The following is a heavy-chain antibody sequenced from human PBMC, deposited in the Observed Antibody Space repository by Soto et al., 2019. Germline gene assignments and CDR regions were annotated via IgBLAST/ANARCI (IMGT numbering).Heavy chain of an antibody. D-gene: IGHD5-12*01. V-gene: IGHV1-18*01. CDR3: ARVWGGYDSPLYYYGMDV. J-gene: IGHJ6*02. CDR1: GYTFTSYG. Sequence: QVQLVQSGAEVKKPGASVKVSCKASGYTFTSYGISWVRQAPGQGLERMGWISAYNGNTNYAQKLQGRVTMTTDTSTSTAYIELRSLRSDDTAVYYCARVWGGYDSPLYYYGMDVWGQGTTVTVSS. CDR2: ISAYNGNT.